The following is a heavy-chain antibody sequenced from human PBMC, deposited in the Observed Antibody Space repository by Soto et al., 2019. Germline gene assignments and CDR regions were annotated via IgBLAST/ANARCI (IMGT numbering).Heavy chain of an antibody. J-gene: IGHJ4*02. Sequence: GASVKVSCKASGYTFTGYYMHWVRQAPGQGLEWMGWINPNSGGTNYAQKFQGRVTMTRDTSISTAYMELSRLRSDDTAVYYCARDSLIAKYSSSWYRYDYWGQGTLVTSPQ. CDR3: ARDSLIAKYSSSWYRYDY. D-gene: IGHD6-13*01. V-gene: IGHV1-2*02. CDR2: INPNSGGT. CDR1: GYTFTGYY.